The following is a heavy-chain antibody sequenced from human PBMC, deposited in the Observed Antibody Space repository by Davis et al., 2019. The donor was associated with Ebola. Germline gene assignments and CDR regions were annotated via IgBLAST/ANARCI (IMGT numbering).Heavy chain of an antibody. CDR2: IYTSGST. Sequence: SETLSLTCSVSGASINSGSYYWSWIRQPAGKGLEWIGHIYTSGSTDYNPSLKSRLSISINTSTGQVSLDLTSVTAADTAVYFCARARYYDFWSGYYFDYWGQGTLVTASS. D-gene: IGHD3-3*01. CDR1: GASINSGSYY. CDR3: ARARYYDFWSGYYFDY. J-gene: IGHJ4*02. V-gene: IGHV4-61*09.